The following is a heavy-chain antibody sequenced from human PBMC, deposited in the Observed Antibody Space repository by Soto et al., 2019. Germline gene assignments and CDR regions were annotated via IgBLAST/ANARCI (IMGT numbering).Heavy chain of an antibody. J-gene: IGHJ4*02. D-gene: IGHD2-21*01. CDR3: AKESGGERYAAYFDY. CDR1: GFTLSNIG. CDR2: ISAGGNTK. Sequence: QVQLVESGGGVVQPGTSLRLACVASGFTLSNIGMQWVRQAPGKGLEWVAVISAGGNTKYYADSVKGRFTISRDNSKNTLFLQMNSLRTEDTAMYYCAKESGGERYAAYFDYWGQGTLVTVSS. V-gene: IGHV3-30*18.